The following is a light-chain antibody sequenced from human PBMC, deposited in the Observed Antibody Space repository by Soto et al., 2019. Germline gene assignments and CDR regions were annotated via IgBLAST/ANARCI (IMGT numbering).Light chain of an antibody. CDR3: MQALQTPYT. Sequence: DIVMTQSPLSLPVSPGEPASISCRSSQSLLHSNGYNYLDWYLQKPGQSPQLLIYLGSTRASGVPDRLSGSGSGTDFTLKISRVEAEDVGVYYCMQALQTPYTFGQGTQLEIK. CDR2: LGS. J-gene: IGKJ2*01. V-gene: IGKV2-28*01. CDR1: QSLLHSNGYNY.